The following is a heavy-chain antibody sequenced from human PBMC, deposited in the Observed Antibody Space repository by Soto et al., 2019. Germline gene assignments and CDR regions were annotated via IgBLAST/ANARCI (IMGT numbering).Heavy chain of an antibody. V-gene: IGHV3-48*02. J-gene: IGHJ4*02. D-gene: IGHD2-15*01. Sequence: HPGGSLRLSCAASGFTFSSYSMNWVRQAPGKGLEWVSYISSSSTIYCADSVKGRFTISRDNAKNSLYLQMNSLRDEDTAVYYCARFAGYCSGGSCYSDYWGQGTLVTVSS. CDR3: ARFAGYCSGGSCYSDY. CDR1: GFTFSSYS. CDR2: ISSSSTI.